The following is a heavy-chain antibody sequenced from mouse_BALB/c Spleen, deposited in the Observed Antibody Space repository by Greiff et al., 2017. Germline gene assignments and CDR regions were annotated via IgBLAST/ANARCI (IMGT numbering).Heavy chain of an antibody. CDR1: GFTIKDYY. D-gene: IGHD1-2*01. CDR3: ASSLLRLLLY. J-gene: IGHJ2*01. Sequence: VQLQQSGAELVRPGALVKLSCKASGFTIKDYYMHWVKQSPEQGLEWIGWIDPENGNTIYDPKFQGKASITADTSSNTAYLQLSSLTSEDTAVYYCASSLLRLLLYWGQGTTLTVSS. CDR2: IDPENGNT. V-gene: IGHV14-1*02.